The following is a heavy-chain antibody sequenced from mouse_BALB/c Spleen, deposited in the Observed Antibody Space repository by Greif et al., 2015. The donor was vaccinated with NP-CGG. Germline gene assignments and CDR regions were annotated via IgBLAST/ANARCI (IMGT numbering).Heavy chain of an antibody. V-gene: IGHV14-3*02. CDR1: GFNIKEKY. CDR2: IVPANGNT. D-gene: IGHD2-2*01. CDR3: ASYVYGYYFDY. J-gene: IGHJ2*01. Sequence: EVRLQQSGTELVKPGASVKLSCTASGFNIKEKYMHWVKERPEQGLEWIGRIVPANGNTKYDPNFQGKATITADTSSNTAYLQLSSLTSEDTAVYYCASYVYGYYFDYWGRGTTLTVSS.